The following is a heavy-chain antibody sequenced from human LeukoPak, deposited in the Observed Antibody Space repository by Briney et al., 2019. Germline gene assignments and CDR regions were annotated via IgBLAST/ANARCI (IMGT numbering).Heavy chain of an antibody. CDR2: ISSDENTK. CDR3: AKKGGSSGRYDYLDY. V-gene: IGHV3-30-3*02. CDR1: GFTFSCCA. Sequence: PGGSLRLSCAASGFTFSCCAIHWVRQAPGRGLEWVAVISSDENTKFYADSVKGRFTVYRDNSKKTVWLQMNSLRAEDTAVYYCAKKGGSSGRYDYLDYWGQGTLDTVSS. D-gene: IGHD6-19*01. J-gene: IGHJ4*02.